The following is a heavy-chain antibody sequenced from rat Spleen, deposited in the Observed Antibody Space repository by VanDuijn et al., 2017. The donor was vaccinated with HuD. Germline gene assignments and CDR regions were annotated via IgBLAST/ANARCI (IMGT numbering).Heavy chain of an antibody. CDR2: INNAGST. Sequence: EVQLQESGPGLVKPSQSLSLTCSVTGYSITSSYRWNWIRKFPGNKLEWMGYINNAGSTNYNPSLKSRISITRDTSKNQFFLQVNSVTTEDTATYYCARDNSGYFDYWGQGVMVTVSS. V-gene: IGHV3-3*01. CDR3: ARDNSGYFDY. D-gene: IGHD4-3*01. CDR1: GYSITSSYR. J-gene: IGHJ2*01.